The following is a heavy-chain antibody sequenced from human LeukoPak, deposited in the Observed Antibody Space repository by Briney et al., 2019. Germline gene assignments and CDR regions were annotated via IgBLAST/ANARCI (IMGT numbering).Heavy chain of an antibody. J-gene: IGHJ4*02. CDR3: AREPYYYDSSGAPYYWFDY. CDR2: IIPIFGTA. CDR1: GGTFSSYA. D-gene: IGHD3-22*01. V-gene: IGHV1-69*01. Sequence: SVTVSCKASGGTFSSYAISWVRQAPGQGLEWMGGIIPIFGTANYAQKFQGRVTITADESTSTAYMELNSLRAEDTAVYYCAREPYYYDSSGAPYYWFDYWGQGTLVTVSS.